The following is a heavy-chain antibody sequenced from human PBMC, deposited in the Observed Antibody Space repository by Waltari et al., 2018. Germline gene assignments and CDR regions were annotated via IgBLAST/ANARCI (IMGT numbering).Heavy chain of an antibody. Sequence: EVQLVESGGDLVQPGGSLRLSCAASGLPFSNYWMHWVRQAPGKGLAWVSRINVDGSSTVYANSVAGRFTISRDNAKNTVYLEMSGLRAEDTAVYYCTRGEINYSRFDYWGQGSLVTVSS. J-gene: IGHJ4*02. CDR1: GLPFSNYW. D-gene: IGHD4-4*01. CDR3: TRGEINYSRFDY. V-gene: IGHV3-74*01. CDR2: INVDGSST.